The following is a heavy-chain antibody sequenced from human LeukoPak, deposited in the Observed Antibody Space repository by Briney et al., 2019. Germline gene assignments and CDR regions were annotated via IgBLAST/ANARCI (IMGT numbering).Heavy chain of an antibody. Sequence: GASVKVSCKASGYTFSSSDINWVRQATGQGLEWMGWMNPNSGNTGYAQKFQGRVTITRNTSISTAYMELSSLRSEDTAVYYCATIGVGATRTYWGQGTLVTVSS. D-gene: IGHD1-26*01. CDR3: ATIGVGATRTY. CDR2: MNPNSGNT. J-gene: IGHJ4*02. V-gene: IGHV1-8*01. CDR1: GYTFSSSD.